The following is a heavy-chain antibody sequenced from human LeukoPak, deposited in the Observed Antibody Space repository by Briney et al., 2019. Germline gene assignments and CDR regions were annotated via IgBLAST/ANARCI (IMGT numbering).Heavy chain of an antibody. V-gene: IGHV4-34*01. Sequence: SETLSLTCAVYGGSFSGYYWSWIRQPPGKGLEWIGEINHSGSTNYNPSLKNRVTISVDTSKNQFSLKLSSVTAADTAVYYCARGASKRDGYNEEWGQGTLVTVSS. D-gene: IGHD5-24*01. J-gene: IGHJ4*02. CDR2: INHSGST. CDR3: ARGASKRDGYNEE. CDR1: GGSFSGYY.